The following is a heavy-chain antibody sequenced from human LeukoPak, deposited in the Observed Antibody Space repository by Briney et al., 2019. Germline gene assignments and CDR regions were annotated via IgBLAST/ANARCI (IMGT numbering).Heavy chain of an antibody. CDR2: IIPIFGTA. CDR3: ARGSPDIVVVPAALSQGVGGYYFDY. V-gene: IGHV1-69*05. CDR1: GGTFSSYA. D-gene: IGHD2-2*01. Sequence: GASVKVSCKASGGTFSSYAISWVRQAPGQGLEWMGGIIPIFGTANYAQKFQGRVTITTDESTSTAYMELSSLRSEDTAVYYCARGSPDIVVVPAALSQGVGGYYFDYWGQGTLVTVSS. J-gene: IGHJ4*02.